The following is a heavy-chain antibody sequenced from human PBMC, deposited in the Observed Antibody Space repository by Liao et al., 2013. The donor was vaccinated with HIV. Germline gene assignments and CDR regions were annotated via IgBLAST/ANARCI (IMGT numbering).Heavy chain of an antibody. CDR1: RGSISSYY. CDR3: ASERAAAVAEYVQH. J-gene: IGHJ1*01. Sequence: QVQLQESGPGLVKPSETLSLTCSVSRGSISSYYWSWIRQTPGKGLEWVGSIYHSGGIYHNPSLQSRVTMSVDASKNQFSLKLNSVTAADTAVYYCASERAAAVAEYVQHWGQGTLVTVSS. D-gene: IGHD6-13*01. CDR2: IYHSGGI. V-gene: IGHV4-59*04.